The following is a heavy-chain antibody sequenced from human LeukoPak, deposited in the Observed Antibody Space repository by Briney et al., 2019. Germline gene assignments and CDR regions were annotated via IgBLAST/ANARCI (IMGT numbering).Heavy chain of an antibody. CDR1: GFTLSSYA. Sequence: PGGSLRLSCAASGFTLSSYAMRWVRQATGKGVEWGSAISGSGGRTNYADSMKARFTISRANSKNTLYLQMNSLRAEDTAVYYCANRDIVVVVAATDDYWGQGTLVTVSS. V-gene: IGHV3-23*01. J-gene: IGHJ4*02. CDR2: ISGSGGRT. CDR3: ANRDIVVVVAATDDY. D-gene: IGHD2-15*01.